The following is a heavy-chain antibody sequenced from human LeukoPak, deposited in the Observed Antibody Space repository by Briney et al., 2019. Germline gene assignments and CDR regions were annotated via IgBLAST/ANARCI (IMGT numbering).Heavy chain of an antibody. CDR1: GFTVSSNY. CDR3: ARVDVVTVGKNAFDI. V-gene: IGHV3-53*01. D-gene: IGHD4-23*01. Sequence: PGGSLRLSCAASGFTVSSNYMSWVRQAPGKGLEWVSIIYSGGGTNYADSVKGRFTISRDNSKNTLYLQMNSLRAEDTAVYYCARVDVVTVGKNAFDIWGQGTMVTVSS. CDR2: IYSGGGT. J-gene: IGHJ3*02.